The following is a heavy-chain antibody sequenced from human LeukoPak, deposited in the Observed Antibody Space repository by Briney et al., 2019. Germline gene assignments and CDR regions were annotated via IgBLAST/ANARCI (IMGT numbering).Heavy chain of an antibody. Sequence: SETLSLTCTVSGGSISSGGYYWSWIRQHPGKGLEWIGYIYYSGSTYYNPSLKSRVTISVDTSKNQFSLKLSSVTAADTAVYYCARVNVTMVRGVIITEGFDCWGQGTLVTVSS. CDR1: GGSISSGGYY. D-gene: IGHD3-10*01. CDR3: ARVNVTMVRGVIITEGFDC. V-gene: IGHV4-31*03. CDR2: IYYSGST. J-gene: IGHJ4*02.